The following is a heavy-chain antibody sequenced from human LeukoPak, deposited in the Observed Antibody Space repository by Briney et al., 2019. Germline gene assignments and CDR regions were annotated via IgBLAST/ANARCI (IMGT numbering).Heavy chain of an antibody. CDR2: INHSGST. CDR1: GGSFSGYY. Sequence: PSETLSLTCAAYGGSFSGYYWSWIRQPPGKGLEWIGEINHSGSTNYNPSFKSRVTTSVDTSKNQYSLKLNSVTAADTAVYYCARDCSSSSCYLDYWGQGTLVTVSS. CDR3: ARDCSSSSCYLDY. D-gene: IGHD6-13*01. V-gene: IGHV4-34*01. J-gene: IGHJ4*02.